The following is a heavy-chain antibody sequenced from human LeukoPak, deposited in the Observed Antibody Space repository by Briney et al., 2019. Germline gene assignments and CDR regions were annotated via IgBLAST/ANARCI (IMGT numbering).Heavy chain of an antibody. D-gene: IGHD3-16*01. V-gene: IGHV3-21*06. CDR2: IGPSSTYI. CDR3: ARDFTGGEYFDS. CDR1: GFTFSSFK. J-gene: IGHJ4*02. Sequence: GGSLRLSCAASGFTFSSFKMTWVRQAPGKGLEWVASIGPSSTYIYNGDSLKGRVTVSRDNAKSLLFLHMSSLRPDDTAVYYCARDFTGGEYFDSWGQGALVSVSS.